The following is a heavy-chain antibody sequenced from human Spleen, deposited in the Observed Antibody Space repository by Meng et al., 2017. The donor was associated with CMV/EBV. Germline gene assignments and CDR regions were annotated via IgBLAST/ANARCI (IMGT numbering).Heavy chain of an antibody. CDR3: ARDLPQGYCSSTSCSGFYYYGMDV. D-gene: IGHD2-2*01. CDR2: ISAYNGNT. J-gene: IGHJ6*02. V-gene: IGHV1-18*01. Sequence: SWVRQAPGQGLEWMGWISAYNGNTNYAQKLQGRVTMTTDTSTSTAYMELRSLRSDDTAVYYCARDLPQGYCSSTSCSGFYYYGMDVWGQGTTVTVSS.